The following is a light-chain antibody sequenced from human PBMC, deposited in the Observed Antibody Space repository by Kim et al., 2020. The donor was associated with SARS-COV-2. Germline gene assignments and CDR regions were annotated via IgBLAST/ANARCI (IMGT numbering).Light chain of an antibody. CDR1: TGAVTNDFY. Sequence: QAVVTQEPSLSVSPGGTVTLTCASSTGAVTNDFYPNWFQQKPGQAPRPLIYGTSNRHSWTPARFSGSLLGGKAALTLSGVQPEDEAEYYCLLYCRGVRVFGGGTSLTVL. CDR3: LLYCRGVRV. V-gene: IGLV7-43*01. J-gene: IGLJ3*02. CDR2: GTS.